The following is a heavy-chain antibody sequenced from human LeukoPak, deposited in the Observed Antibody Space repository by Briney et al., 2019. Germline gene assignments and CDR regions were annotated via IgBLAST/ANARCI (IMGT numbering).Heavy chain of an antibody. CDR1: GYTFTGYY. CDR2: INPNSGGT. Sequence: ASVKVSFKASGYTFTGYYMHWVRQAPGQGLEWMGWINPNSGGTNYAQKFQGRVTMTRDTSISTAYMELSRLRSDDTAVYYCAREGVYNWSPYGMDVWGQGTTVTVSS. V-gene: IGHV1-2*02. D-gene: IGHD1-1*01. CDR3: AREGVYNWSPYGMDV. J-gene: IGHJ6*02.